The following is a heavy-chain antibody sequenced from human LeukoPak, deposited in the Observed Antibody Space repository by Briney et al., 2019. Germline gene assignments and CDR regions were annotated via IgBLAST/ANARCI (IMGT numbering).Heavy chain of an antibody. V-gene: IGHV3-30*04. Sequence: GGSLRLSCAASGFTFSSYAMHWVRQAPGKGLEWVAVISYDGSNKYYADSVKGRFTVSRHNSKNTLYLQMNSLRAEDTAVYYCARGTTSGYYWFDYWGQGALVTVSS. CDR1: GFTFSSYA. D-gene: IGHD3-22*01. CDR3: ARGTTSGYYWFDY. J-gene: IGHJ4*02. CDR2: ISYDGSNK.